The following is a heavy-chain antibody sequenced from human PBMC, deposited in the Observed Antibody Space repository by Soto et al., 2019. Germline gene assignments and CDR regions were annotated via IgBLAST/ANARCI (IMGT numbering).Heavy chain of an antibody. CDR2: IGGSGDGT. D-gene: IGHD3-10*01. CDR1: GFTFDGSA. CDR3: AKAREVTLVRVPSSY. V-gene: IGHV3-23*01. J-gene: IGHJ4*02. Sequence: GGSLRLSCAASGFTFDGSAMSWVRQAPGKGLQWVATIGGSGDGTYYADSVKGRFTISRDNSKNTLYLQMNSLRAEDTAVYYCAKAREVTLVRVPSSYWGQGTLVTVSS.